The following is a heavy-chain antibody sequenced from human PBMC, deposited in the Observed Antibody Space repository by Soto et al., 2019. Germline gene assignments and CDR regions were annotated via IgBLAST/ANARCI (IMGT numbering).Heavy chain of an antibody. CDR3: AKGPPASFSHSSSWYGFDY. D-gene: IGHD6-13*01. Sequence: EVQLLESGGGLVQPGGSLRLSCAPSGFTFSSYAMSWVRQAPGKGLEWVSAISGSGGSTYYADSVKGRFTISRDNSKNTLYMQMNSLRAEDTAVYYCAKGPPASFSHSSSWYGFDYWGQGTLVTVSS. CDR1: GFTFSSYA. CDR2: ISGSGGST. J-gene: IGHJ4*02. V-gene: IGHV3-23*01.